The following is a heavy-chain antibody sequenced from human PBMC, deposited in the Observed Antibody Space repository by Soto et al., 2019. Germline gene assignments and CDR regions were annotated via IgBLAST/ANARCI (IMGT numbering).Heavy chain of an antibody. CDR3: AKGGRYTYGYGDYSYGMDV. CDR2: ISGTGSRT. J-gene: IGHJ6*02. CDR1: GFSFSDYA. Sequence: EVQVLESGGGLVQPGGSLRLSCAASGFSFSDYAMSWVRQAPGKGLEWVSGISGTGSRTSYADSVRGRFTISRDNFNNTLSPQMDSLRAEDTAVYYCAKGGRYTYGYGDYSYGMDVWGQGTTVTVSS. V-gene: IGHV3-23*01. D-gene: IGHD5-18*01.